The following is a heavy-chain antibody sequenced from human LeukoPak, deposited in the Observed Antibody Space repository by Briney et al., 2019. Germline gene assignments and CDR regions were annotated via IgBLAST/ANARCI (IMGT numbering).Heavy chain of an antibody. Sequence: ASVKVSCKVSGYTLTELSMHWVRQAPGKGLERMGGFDPEDGETIYAQKFQGRVTMTEDTSTDTAYMELSSLRSEDTAVYYCATEKDYYGSGSPTLDVWGQGTTVTVSS. D-gene: IGHD3-10*01. CDR3: ATEKDYYGSGSPTLDV. J-gene: IGHJ6*02. CDR1: GYTLTELS. CDR2: FDPEDGET. V-gene: IGHV1-24*01.